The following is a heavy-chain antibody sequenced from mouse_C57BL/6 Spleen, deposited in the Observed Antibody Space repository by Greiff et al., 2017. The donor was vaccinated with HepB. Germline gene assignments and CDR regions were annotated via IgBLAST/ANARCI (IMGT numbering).Heavy chain of an antibody. CDR3: ARHSSAYYSNYADY. D-gene: IGHD2-5*01. J-gene: IGHJ2*01. CDR1: GFTFSSYT. Sequence: EVMLVESGGGLVKPGGSLKLSCAASGFTFSSYTMSWVRQTPEKRLEWVATISGGGGNTYYPDSVKGRFTISRDNAKNTLYLQMSSLRSEDTALYYCARHSSAYYSNYADYWGQGTTLTVSS. V-gene: IGHV5-9*01. CDR2: ISGGGGNT.